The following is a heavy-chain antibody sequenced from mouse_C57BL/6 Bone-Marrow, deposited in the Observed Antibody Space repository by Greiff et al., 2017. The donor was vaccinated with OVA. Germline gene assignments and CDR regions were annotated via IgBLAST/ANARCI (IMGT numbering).Heavy chain of an antibody. V-gene: IGHV14-4*01. J-gene: IGHJ2*01. CDR2: IDPENGDT. CDR3: TTEGLRVGFDY. D-gene: IGHD2-4*01. CDR1: GFNIKDDY. Sequence: VQLQQSGAELVRPGASVKLSCTASGFNIKDDYMHWVKQRPEQGLEWIGWIDPENGDTEYASKFQGKATITADTSSNTAYLQLSSLTSEDTAVYYCTTEGLRVGFDYWGQGTTLTVSS.